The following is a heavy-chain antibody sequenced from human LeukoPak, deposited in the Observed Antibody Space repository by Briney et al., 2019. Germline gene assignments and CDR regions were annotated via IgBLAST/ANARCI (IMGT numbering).Heavy chain of an antibody. V-gene: IGHV3-30*04. Sequence: GGSLRLSCAASGFMFNIFTMHWARQTPGKGLEWVAVISSEGGDESYADPVKGRFTISRNNSNNTVYLQMNSLTSEDTAVYYCARGPQMFYWGQGTLVTVSS. CDR1: GFMFNIFT. J-gene: IGHJ4*02. CDR2: ISSEGGDE. CDR3: ARGPQMFY. D-gene: IGHD3-10*02.